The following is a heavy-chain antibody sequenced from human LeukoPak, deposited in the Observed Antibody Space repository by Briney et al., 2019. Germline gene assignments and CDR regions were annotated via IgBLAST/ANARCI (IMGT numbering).Heavy chain of an antibody. J-gene: IGHJ4*02. CDR1: GFTFSSYG. Sequence: GRSLRLSCAASGFTFSSYGMHWVRQAPGKGLEWVAVISYDGSNKYYADSVKGRFTISRDNSKNTLYLQMNSLRAEDTAVYYCAKVQDYYGSGSYYNGFDYWGQGTLVTVSS. D-gene: IGHD3-10*01. CDR2: ISYDGSNK. V-gene: IGHV3-30*18. CDR3: AKVQDYYGSGSYYNGFDY.